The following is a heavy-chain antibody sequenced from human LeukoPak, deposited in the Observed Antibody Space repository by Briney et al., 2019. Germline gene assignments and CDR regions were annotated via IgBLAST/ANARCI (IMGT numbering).Heavy chain of an antibody. D-gene: IGHD3-9*01. CDR1: GGSISSYY. V-gene: IGHV4-59*08. J-gene: IGHJ6*02. CDR3: ARRPDVLTGFGYYYGMDV. CDR2: IYYNGST. Sequence: PSETLSLTCTVSGGSISSYYWSWIRQPPGKGLEWIGYIYYNGSTNYNPSLKSRVTISVDTCKNQFSLKLGSVTAADTGVYYCARRPDVLTGFGYYYGMDVWGQGTTVTVYS.